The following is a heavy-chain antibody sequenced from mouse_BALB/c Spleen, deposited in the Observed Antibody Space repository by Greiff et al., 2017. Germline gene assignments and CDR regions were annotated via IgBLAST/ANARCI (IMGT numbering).Heavy chain of an antibody. V-gene: IGHV3-8*02. J-gene: IGHJ3*01. CDR2: ISYSGST. CDR1: GDSITSGY. Sequence: VNVVESGPSLVKPSQTLSLTCSVTGDSITSGYWNWIRKFPGNKLEYMGYISYSGSTYYNPSLKSRISITRDTSKNQYYLQLNSVTTEDTATYYCARSRGNRAWFAYWGQGTLVTVSA. CDR3: ARSRGNRAWFAY. D-gene: IGHD2-1*01.